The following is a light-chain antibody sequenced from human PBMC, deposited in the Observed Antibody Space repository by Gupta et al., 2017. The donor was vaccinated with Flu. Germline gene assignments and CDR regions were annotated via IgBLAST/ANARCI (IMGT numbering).Light chain of an antibody. J-gene: IGKJ1*01. CDR3: KQGLRTPWT. Sequence: TPRAPAFSASRTSQCRVHHSVYSYLDWYLQKPGQSPHLLIYVGSSRACGVPERFSGSGSGTDFTLKISRVEAEDVGIYYCKQGLRTPWTFGQGTKVEIK. V-gene: IGKV2-28*01. CDR1: QCRVHHSVYSY. CDR2: VGS.